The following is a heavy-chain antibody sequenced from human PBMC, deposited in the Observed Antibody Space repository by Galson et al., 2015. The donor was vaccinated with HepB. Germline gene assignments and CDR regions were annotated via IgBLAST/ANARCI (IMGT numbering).Heavy chain of an antibody. J-gene: IGHJ3*01. D-gene: IGHD2-21*02. CDR2: ISFDGSYK. CDR1: GFTFSDHG. Sequence: SLRLSCAVSGFTFSDHGMHWVRQAPGKGLEWVAVISFDGSYKFYADSVKGRFTISRDDSKNTLYLQMNSLRREDTAVYLCTSVVTEAYDAFDVWGQGTVITVSS. CDR3: TSVVTEAYDAFDV. V-gene: IGHV3-30*03.